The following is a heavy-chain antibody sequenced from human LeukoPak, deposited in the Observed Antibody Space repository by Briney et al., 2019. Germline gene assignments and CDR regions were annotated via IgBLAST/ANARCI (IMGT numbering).Heavy chain of an antibody. J-gene: IGHJ4*02. Sequence: GGSLRLSCECSGFTFSSYAMHWVRQAPGKGLEWVAVISYDGSNKYYADSVKGRFTISRDNSKNTLYLQMNSLRAEDTAVYYCARYNYGSGSFPYWGQGTLVTVSS. CDR1: GFTFSSYA. V-gene: IGHV3-30-3*01. CDR3: ARYNYGSGSFPY. D-gene: IGHD3-10*01. CDR2: ISYDGSNK.